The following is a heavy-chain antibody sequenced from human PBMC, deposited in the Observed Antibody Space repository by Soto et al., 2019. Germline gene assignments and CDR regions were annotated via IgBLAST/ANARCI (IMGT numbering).Heavy chain of an antibody. D-gene: IGHD3-3*01. Sequence: SETLSLTCAVSGYSISSGYYWGWIRQPPGKGLEWIGSIYHSGSTYYNPSLKSRVTISVDTSKNQFSLKLSSVTAADTAVYYCASGYYDFWSGPRNRFDPWGQGTLVTVSS. CDR1: GYSISSGYY. CDR2: IYHSGST. CDR3: ASGYYDFWSGPRNRFDP. J-gene: IGHJ5*02. V-gene: IGHV4-38-2*01.